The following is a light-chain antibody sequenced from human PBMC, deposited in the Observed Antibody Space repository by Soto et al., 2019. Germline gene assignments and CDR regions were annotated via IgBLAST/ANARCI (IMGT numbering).Light chain of an antibody. CDR1: QSISGW. J-gene: IGKJ4*01. CDR3: QEYNFYST. V-gene: IGKV1-5*03. CDR2: KAS. Sequence: DIQMTQSPSTLSASVGDRVTITCRASQSISGWLAWYQQKPGKAPKLLIYKASSLESGVPSRFSGSGSGTDFTLTISSLHPDDSASYYCQEYNFYSTFGGGTKVEIK.